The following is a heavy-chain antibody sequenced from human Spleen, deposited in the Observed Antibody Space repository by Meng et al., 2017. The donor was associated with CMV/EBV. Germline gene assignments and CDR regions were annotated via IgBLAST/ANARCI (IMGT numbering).Heavy chain of an antibody. Sequence: GESLKISCAASGFTFDDYGMSWVRQAPGKGLEWVSGINWNGGSTGYADSVKGRFTISRDNAKNSLYLQMNSLRAEDTALYYCARELTGTTGGGWFDPWGQGTLVTVSS. V-gene: IGHV3-20*04. J-gene: IGHJ5*02. D-gene: IGHD1-7*01. CDR1: GFTFDDYG. CDR3: ARELTGTTGGGWFDP. CDR2: INWNGGST.